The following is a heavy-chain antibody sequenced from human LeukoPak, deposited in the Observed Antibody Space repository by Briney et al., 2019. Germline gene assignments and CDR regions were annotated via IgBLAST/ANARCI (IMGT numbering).Heavy chain of an antibody. Sequence: ASVKVSCKASGYTFTGYYMHWVRQAPGQGLEWMGWINPNSGGTNYAQKFQGRVTMTRDTSISTAYMELSRLRSDDTAVYYCARDPCSSTSCYTNYWGQGTLVTVSS. V-gene: IGHV1-2*02. J-gene: IGHJ4*02. D-gene: IGHD2-2*02. CDR2: INPNSGGT. CDR3: ARDPCSSTSCYTNY. CDR1: GYTFTGYY.